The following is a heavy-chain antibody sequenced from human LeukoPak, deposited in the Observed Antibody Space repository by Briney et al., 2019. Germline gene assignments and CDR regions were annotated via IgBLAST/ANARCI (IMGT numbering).Heavy chain of an antibody. J-gene: IGHJ4*02. V-gene: IGHV3-23*01. Sequence: GGSLRLSFAAPGFTFSNYAMSWVRQAPGKGLEWVSTISGSGVTTHYADSVKGRFTISRDNAKNTLFLQMDSLRAEDTAVYYCAKILEIYYESLDYWGQGTLVTVSS. CDR3: AKILEIYYESLDY. CDR2: ISGSGVTT. D-gene: IGHD1-26*01. CDR1: GFTFSNYA.